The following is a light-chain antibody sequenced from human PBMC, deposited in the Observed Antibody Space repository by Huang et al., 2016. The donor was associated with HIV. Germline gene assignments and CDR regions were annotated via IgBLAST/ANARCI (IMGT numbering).Light chain of an antibody. Sequence: ERVMTQSPVTLSVSPGERVTLSCRASQSVSNNVAWYQQNPGQAPRLLIYDASTRATDIPARFSGSGSEIEFTLTISGLQSEDFAVYYCQQYNEWPRTFGQGTKLEIK. V-gene: IGKV3-15*01. CDR3: QQYNEWPRT. CDR2: DAS. J-gene: IGKJ2*01. CDR1: QSVSNN.